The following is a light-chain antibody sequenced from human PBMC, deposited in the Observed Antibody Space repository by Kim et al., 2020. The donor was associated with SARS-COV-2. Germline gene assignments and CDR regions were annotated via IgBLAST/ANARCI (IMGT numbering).Light chain of an antibody. J-gene: IGKJ1*01. CDR3: QQYDSPPRT. V-gene: IGKV3-20*01. CDR1: QTLSTHK. CDR2: GAS. Sequence: SPGERAALFCRASQTLSTHKLAWFQQKPGQAPRLLIYGASTRATGIPERFSGSGSGTDFTLTIGRLEPEDFAVYSCQQYDSPPRTFGQGTKVDIK.